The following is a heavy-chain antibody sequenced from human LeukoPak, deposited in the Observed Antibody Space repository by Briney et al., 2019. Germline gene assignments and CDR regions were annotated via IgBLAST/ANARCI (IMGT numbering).Heavy chain of an antibody. J-gene: IGHJ4*02. Sequence: PGGSLRLSCAASGFTFSSYGVHWVRQAPGKGLGWGAVISYDGSNKYYADSVKGRFTISRDNTKNTLYLQMNSLRAEDTAVYYCAKDLYDILTGYPWFYWGQGTLVTVSS. CDR2: ISYDGSNK. CDR1: GFTFSSYG. D-gene: IGHD3-9*01. V-gene: IGHV3-30*18. CDR3: AKDLYDILTGYPWFY.